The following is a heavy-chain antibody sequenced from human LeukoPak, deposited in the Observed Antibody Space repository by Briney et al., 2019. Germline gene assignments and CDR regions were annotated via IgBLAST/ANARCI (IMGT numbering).Heavy chain of an antibody. CDR1: GFIFSSYA. V-gene: IGHV3-23*01. D-gene: IGHD3-3*01. J-gene: IGHJ4*02. Sequence: PGGSLRLSCAASGFIFSSYAMSWVRQAPGKGPEWVSTISGGGGTTYYADSVKGRFTISRDNSKSTLYLQMNSLRAEDTAIYYCAKDPDADNDFWSGYYHYWGQGTLVTVSS. CDR2: ISGGGGTT. CDR3: AKDPDADNDFWSGYYHY.